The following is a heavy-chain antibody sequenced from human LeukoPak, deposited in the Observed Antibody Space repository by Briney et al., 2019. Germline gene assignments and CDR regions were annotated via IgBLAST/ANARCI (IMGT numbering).Heavy chain of an antibody. CDR1: GYTFTGYY. CDR3: AREGSGSYVEYYFDY. J-gene: IGHJ4*02. V-gene: IGHV1-2*02. CDR2: INPNSGGT. D-gene: IGHD1-26*01. Sequence: ASVEVSCKASGYTFTGYYMHWVRQAPGQGLEGRGWINPNSGGTKYAQKFQGRVTMTRDTSISTAYMELSRLRSDDTAVYYCAREGSGSYVEYYFDYWGQGTLVTVSS.